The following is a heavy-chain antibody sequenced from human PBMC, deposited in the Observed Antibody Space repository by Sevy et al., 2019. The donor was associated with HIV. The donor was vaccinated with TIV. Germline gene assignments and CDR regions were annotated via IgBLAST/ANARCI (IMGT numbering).Heavy chain of an antibody. CDR3: ARARYNYGSFYFDY. CDR1: GFTFSDSY. Sequence: GGSLRLSCAASGFTFSDSYMSWFRQAPGKGLEWVSYISSGGTIIYYADSVKGRFTISRDNAKNSLYLQMNSLRAEDTASCYCARARYNYGSFYFDYWGQGTLVTVSS. CDR2: ISSGGTII. V-gene: IGHV3-11*01. J-gene: IGHJ4*02. D-gene: IGHD5-18*01.